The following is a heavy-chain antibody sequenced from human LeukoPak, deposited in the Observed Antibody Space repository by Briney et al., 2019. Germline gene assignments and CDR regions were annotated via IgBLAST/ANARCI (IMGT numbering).Heavy chain of an antibody. CDR1: GYTFTSYD. D-gene: IGHD2-2*01. Sequence: GASVKVSCKASGYTFTSYDINWVRQATGQGLEWVGWMNPNSGNTGYAQKFQGRVTMTRNTSISTAYMELSSLRSEDTAVYYCASGLKRRYGCSSTSCYWFDPWGQGTLVTVSS. J-gene: IGHJ5*02. CDR3: ASGLKRRYGCSSTSCYWFDP. V-gene: IGHV1-8*01. CDR2: MNPNSGNT.